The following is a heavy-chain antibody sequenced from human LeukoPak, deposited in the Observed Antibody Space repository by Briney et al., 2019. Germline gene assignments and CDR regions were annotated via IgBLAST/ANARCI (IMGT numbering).Heavy chain of an antibody. J-gene: IGHJ6*04. V-gene: IGHV4-4*07. Sequence: PSETLSLTCTVSGGSISSYYWSWIRQPAGKGLEWIGRIYTSGSTNYNPSLKSRVTMSLDTSRNHFSLRLSSVTAADTAVYYCAGDLPGLGGVWGKGTTVTVSS. CDR3: AGDLPGLGGV. CDR1: GGSISSYY. D-gene: IGHD3-16*01. CDR2: IYTSGST.